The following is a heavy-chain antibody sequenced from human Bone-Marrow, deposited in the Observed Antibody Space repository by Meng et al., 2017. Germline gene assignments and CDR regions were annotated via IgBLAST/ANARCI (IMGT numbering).Heavy chain of an antibody. CDR2: LNPSGGST. J-gene: IGHJ1*01. Sequence: ASVKVSCKASGYTFTSYYMHWVRQAPGQGLEWMGILNPSGGSTSYAQKFQGRVTMTRGTSTSTVYMELSSLRSEDTAVYYCARDRVIVGATNLEYFQHWGQGTLVTVSS. CDR1: GYTFTSYY. CDR3: ARDRVIVGATNLEYFQH. V-gene: IGHV1-46*01. D-gene: IGHD1-26*01.